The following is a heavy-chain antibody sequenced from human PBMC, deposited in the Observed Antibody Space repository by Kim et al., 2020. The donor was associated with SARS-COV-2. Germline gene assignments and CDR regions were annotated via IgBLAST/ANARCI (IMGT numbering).Heavy chain of an antibody. D-gene: IGHD6-13*01. J-gene: IGHJ4*02. CDR1: GASVSSGSYY. CDR2: IYYSGTT. V-gene: IGHV4-61*01. CDR3: ARVASIWYYFDY. Sequence: SETLSLTCSVSGASVSSGSYYWSWIRQSPGKGLEWIGYIYYSGTTDYNSALKSRVTISVDTSKNQFSLLLSSVTAADTAVYYCARVASIWYYFDYWGQGT.